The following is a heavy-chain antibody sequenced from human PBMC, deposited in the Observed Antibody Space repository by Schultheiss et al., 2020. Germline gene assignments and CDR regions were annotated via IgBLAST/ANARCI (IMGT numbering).Heavy chain of an antibody. D-gene: IGHD3-10*01. J-gene: IGHJ6*02. Sequence: GGSLRLSCAASGFTVSSNYMSWVRQAPGKGLEWVSVFHSGGSTYYADSVKGRFTISRDNSKNTLYLQMNSLRAEDTAVYYCATTYGSGSYDYYYGMDVWGQGTTVTVSS. CDR1: GFTVSSNY. CDR3: ATTYGSGSYDYYYGMDV. CDR2: FHSGGST. V-gene: IGHV3-53*05.